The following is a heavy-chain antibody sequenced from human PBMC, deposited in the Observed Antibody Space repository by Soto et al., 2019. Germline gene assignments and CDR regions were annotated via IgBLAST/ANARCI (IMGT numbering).Heavy chain of an antibody. V-gene: IGHV3-9*01. CDR3: VKDRGFCSSIGCPPDALDV. J-gene: IGHJ3*01. D-gene: IGHD2-2*01. Sequence: EVQLVESGGDLVQPGGSLRLSCAASGFIFDDHVMHWVRQAPGKGLEWVSGISGNSDSLAYVASVKGRFTISRDNDKHSLYLHMNSLRPEDTALYYCVKDRGFCSSIGCPPDALDVWGRGTMVTVSS. CDR1: GFIFDDHV. CDR2: ISGNSDSL.